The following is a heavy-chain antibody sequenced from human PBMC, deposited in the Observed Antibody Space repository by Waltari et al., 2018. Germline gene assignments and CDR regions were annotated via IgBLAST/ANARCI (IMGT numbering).Heavy chain of an antibody. Sequence: EVQLVESGGGLVQPGGSLRLSCAASGFTFSTYSMNWFRPASGKGLEWVSYISSSSSTIYYADSVKGRFTISRDNAKNSLYLQMNSMRAEDTAVYYCARVIPNIAAAGGYFDYWGQGTLVTVSS. CDR3: ARVIPNIAAAGGYFDY. V-gene: IGHV3-48*04. CDR2: ISSSSSTI. D-gene: IGHD6-13*01. CDR1: GFTFSTYS. J-gene: IGHJ4*02.